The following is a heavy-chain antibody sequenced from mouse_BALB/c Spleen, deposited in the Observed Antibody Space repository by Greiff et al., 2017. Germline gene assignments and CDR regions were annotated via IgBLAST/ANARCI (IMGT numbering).Heavy chain of an antibody. V-gene: IGHV10-1*02. J-gene: IGHJ2*01. D-gene: IGHD4-1*01. CDR1: GFTFNTYA. CDR2: IRSKSNNYAK. Sequence: EVQLVESGGGLVQPKGSLKLSCAASGFTFNTYAMNWVRQAPGKGLEWVARIRSKSNNYAKYYADSVKDRFTISRDDSQSMLYLQMNNLKTEDTAMYYCVRHKNWAPFDYWGQGTTLTVSS. CDR3: VRHKNWAPFDY.